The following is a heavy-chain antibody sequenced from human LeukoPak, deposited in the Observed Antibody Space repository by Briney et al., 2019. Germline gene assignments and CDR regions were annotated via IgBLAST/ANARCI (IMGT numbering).Heavy chain of an antibody. J-gene: IGHJ5*02. Sequence: PGGSLRLSCAASGFTFSSYSMNWVRQAPGKGLEWVSSISSSSSYIYYADSVKGRFTISRGNAKNSLYLQMNSLRAEDTAVYYCARLYRVAATFDPWGQGTLVTVSS. D-gene: IGHD2-15*01. V-gene: IGHV3-21*01. CDR1: GFTFSSYS. CDR2: ISSSSSYI. CDR3: ARLYRVAATFDP.